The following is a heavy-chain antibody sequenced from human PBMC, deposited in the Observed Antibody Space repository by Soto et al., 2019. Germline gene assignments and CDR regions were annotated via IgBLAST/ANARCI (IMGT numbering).Heavy chain of an antibody. J-gene: IGHJ4*02. CDR3: ARSPYSSGYYYAIDY. CDR1: GYTLIRYY. V-gene: IGHV1-46*01. CDR2: INPGGGST. Sequence: ASVKVSCKASGYTLIRYYIHWMRQAPGQGLEWMGLINPGGGSTTYAQKFQGRVTMTRDTSTSTVYMDLSSLKSEDTAVYYCARSPYSSGYYYAIDYWGQGTQVTVSS. D-gene: IGHD3-22*01.